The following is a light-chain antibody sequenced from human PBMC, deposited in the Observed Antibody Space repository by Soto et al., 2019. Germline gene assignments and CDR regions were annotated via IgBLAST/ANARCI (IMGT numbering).Light chain of an antibody. CDR2: GAS. Sequence: EIMMTQSPATLSVSPGERATLSCRASHSVSDNLAWYQQKPGQAPRLLIYGASTRATGIPARISGSGSGTEFTLTISSLLSEDFAVYYCQQYDEWPPSYTFGQGTKLEIK. J-gene: IGKJ2*01. V-gene: IGKV3-15*01. CDR1: HSVSDN. CDR3: QQYDEWPPSYT.